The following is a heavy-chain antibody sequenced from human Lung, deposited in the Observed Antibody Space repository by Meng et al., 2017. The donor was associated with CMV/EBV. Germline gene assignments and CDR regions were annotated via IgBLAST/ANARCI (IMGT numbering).Heavy chain of an antibody. Sequence: ASVXVSCKASVYIFRGYYIHWVRQAPGQGLEWMGWISPNSGSTNYAQKFQGRVTMTSDTSISTAYMDLSRLKSDDTAVYYCARGLGDYCSTTSCSYGVDVWGEGTTVTVSS. J-gene: IGHJ6*04. CDR2: ISPNSGST. CDR1: VYIFRGYY. D-gene: IGHD2-2*01. CDR3: ARGLGDYCSTTSCSYGVDV. V-gene: IGHV1-2*02.